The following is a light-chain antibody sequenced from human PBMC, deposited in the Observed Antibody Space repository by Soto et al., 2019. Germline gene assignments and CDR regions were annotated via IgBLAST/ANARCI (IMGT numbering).Light chain of an antibody. CDR3: QSYDSSLSGSG. CDR1: SSNIGAGYD. J-gene: IGLJ3*02. CDR2: ANS. Sequence: QSALTQPPSVSGAPGQRVTISCTGSSSNIGAGYDVHWYQQLPGTAPKLLIYANSNRPSGVPDRFSGSKSGTSASLAITGLQAEDEADYYCQSYDSSLSGSGFGGGTKLTVL. V-gene: IGLV1-40*01.